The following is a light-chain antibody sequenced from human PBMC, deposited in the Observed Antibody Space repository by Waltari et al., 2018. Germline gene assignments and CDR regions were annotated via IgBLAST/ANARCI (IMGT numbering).Light chain of an antibody. Sequence: QSVLTQPPSASGTPGQRVTISCSVRSSNIGDNYVYWYQHLPGTAPKLLIFSNTQRPSGVRDRFSGSKSGTSASLAISGLRSEDEGDYYCAAWDDTLSHWVFGGGTKLTVL. CDR2: SNT. V-gene: IGLV1-47*01. J-gene: IGLJ3*02. CDR1: SSNIGDNY. CDR3: AAWDDTLSHWV.